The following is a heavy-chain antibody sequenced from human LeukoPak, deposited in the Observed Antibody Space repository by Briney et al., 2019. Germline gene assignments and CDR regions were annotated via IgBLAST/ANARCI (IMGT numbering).Heavy chain of an antibody. CDR3: ARVSNAYDYYYMDV. D-gene: IGHD2-8*01. V-gene: IGHV3-48*01. CDR1: GFTFSIYS. CDR2: ISSSSSSI. Sequence: GGSLRLSCAASGFTFSIYSMNWVRQAPGKGLEGVSYISSSSSSIYYADSVKGRFTISRDNAKNSLYLQMNSLRAEDTAVYYCARVSNAYDYYYMDVWGKGTTVTVSS. J-gene: IGHJ6*03.